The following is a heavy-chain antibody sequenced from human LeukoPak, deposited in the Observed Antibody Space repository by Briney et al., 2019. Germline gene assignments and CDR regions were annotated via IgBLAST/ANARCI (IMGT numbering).Heavy chain of an antibody. Sequence: SETLSLTCAVYGGSFSGYYWSWIRQPPGKGLEWIGEINHSGSANYNPSLKSRVTISVDTSKNQFSLNLSSVTAADTAVYYCAKTLGNSYPDGFDYWGQGTLVTVSS. CDR1: GGSFSGYY. V-gene: IGHV4-34*01. D-gene: IGHD7-27*01. J-gene: IGHJ4*02. CDR2: INHSGSA. CDR3: AKTLGNSYPDGFDY.